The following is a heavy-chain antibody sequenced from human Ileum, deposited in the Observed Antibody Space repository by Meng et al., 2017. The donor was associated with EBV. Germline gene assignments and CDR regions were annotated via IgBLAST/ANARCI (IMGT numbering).Heavy chain of an antibody. D-gene: IGHD3-10*01. J-gene: IGHJ4*02. CDR3: ARGTGADY. V-gene: IGHV1-69*06. CDR1: GSTFSVYG. CDR2: IIPALGTP. Sequence: QGQLVQAGPEVKKPCSSVKVSCKSSGSTFSVYGITWVRQAPGQGLEWMGGIIPALGTPKYARKFQDRLTITADKSTSTGYMELHSLTSNDTAVYFCARGTGADYWGQGTLVTVSS.